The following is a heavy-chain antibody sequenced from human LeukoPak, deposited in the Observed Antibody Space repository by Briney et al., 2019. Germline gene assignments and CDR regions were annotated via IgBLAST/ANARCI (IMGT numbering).Heavy chain of an antibody. CDR3: SRRGGSNGWGDFDF. J-gene: IGHJ4*02. CDR1: GFTFNRHA. V-gene: IGHV3-23*01. CDR2: IGGSGVSI. Sequence: GGSLRLSCTASGFTFNRHAFNGVRQAPGKGLEWVSSIGGSGVSIFYADSGKGRFTISRDNGKSTVYLQMNSLRAEDTAIYYCSRRGGSNGWGDFDFWGQETLVSVSS. D-gene: IGHD6-19*01.